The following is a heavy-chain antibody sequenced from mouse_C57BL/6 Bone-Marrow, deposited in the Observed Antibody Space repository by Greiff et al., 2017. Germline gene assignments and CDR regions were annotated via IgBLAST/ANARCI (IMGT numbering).Heavy chain of an antibody. CDR2: IWTGGGT. Sequence: QVQLKESGPGLVAPSQSLSITCTVSGFSLTSYAISWVRQPPGKGLEWLGVIWTGGGTNYNSALKTSLSTSKDNSKSQVFLKMNSLQTDSTARYYGARDLCYDGYYVLFAYWGQGTLVTVSA. D-gene: IGHD2-3*01. CDR1: GFSLTSYA. CDR3: ARDLCYDGYYVLFAY. J-gene: IGHJ3*01. V-gene: IGHV2-9-1*01.